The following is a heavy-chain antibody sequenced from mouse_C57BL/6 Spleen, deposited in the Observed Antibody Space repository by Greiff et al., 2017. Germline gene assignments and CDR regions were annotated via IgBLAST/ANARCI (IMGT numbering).Heavy chain of an antibody. CDR2: ISSGGSYT. Sequence: EVQLVESGGDLVKPGGSLKLSCAASGFTFSSYGMSWVRQTPDKRLEWVATISSGGSYTNYPDSVKGRFTISRDTAKNTLYLQMSSLKSEDTAMYYCERLYDYAMDYWGQGTSVTVSS. CDR1: GFTFSSYG. J-gene: IGHJ4*01. CDR3: ERLYDYAMDY. D-gene: IGHD2-12*01. V-gene: IGHV5-6*01.